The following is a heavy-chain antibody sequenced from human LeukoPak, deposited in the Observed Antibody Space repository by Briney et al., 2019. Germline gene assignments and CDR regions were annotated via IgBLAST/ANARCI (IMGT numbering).Heavy chain of an antibody. D-gene: IGHD1-26*01. Sequence: SETLSLTCTVSGCSLSWGDYYWSWIREPPGKGLEGIGYIYYSGSAYYNPSLKSRVPIPVDTRKNQFSLKLSSVTAADTAVYYCARRERELLVDYWGQGTLVTVSS. CDR3: ARRERELLVDY. J-gene: IGHJ4*02. CDR1: GCSLSWGDYY. V-gene: IGHV4-30-4*01. CDR2: IYYSGSA.